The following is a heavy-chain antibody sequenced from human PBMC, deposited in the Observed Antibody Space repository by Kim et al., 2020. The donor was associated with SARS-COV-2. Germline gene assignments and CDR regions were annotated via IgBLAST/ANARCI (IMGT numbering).Heavy chain of an antibody. V-gene: IGHV5-51*01. Sequence: GESLKISCKGSGYSFTSYWIGWVRQMPGKGLEWMGIIYPGDSDTRYSPSFQGQVTISADKSISTAYLQWSSLKASDTAMYYCALTYYYDSSGYVVDYWGQGTLVTVSS. D-gene: IGHD3-22*01. J-gene: IGHJ4*02. CDR2: IYPGDSDT. CDR3: ALTYYYDSSGYVVDY. CDR1: GYSFTSYW.